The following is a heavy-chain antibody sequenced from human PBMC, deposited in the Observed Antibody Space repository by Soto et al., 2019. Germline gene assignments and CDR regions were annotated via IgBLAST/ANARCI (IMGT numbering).Heavy chain of an antibody. J-gene: IGHJ4*02. V-gene: IGHV3-30-3*01. CDR1: GFTYSTYT. Sequence: PGGSLRLSCAASGFTYSTYTMHWVRQAPGKGLEWVAVISYDGNNKFYADSVKGRFTISRDSTKQTLYLQMNSLRPDDTAMYYCARDAVYSPEYTWNYGTYFDYWGQGVLVNVSS. CDR2: ISYDGNNK. CDR3: ARDAVYSPEYTWNYGTYFDY. D-gene: IGHD1-7*01.